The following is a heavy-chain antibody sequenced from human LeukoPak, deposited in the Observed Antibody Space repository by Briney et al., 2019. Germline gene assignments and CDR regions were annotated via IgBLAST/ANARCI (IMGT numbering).Heavy chain of an antibody. V-gene: IGHV3-23*01. CDR3: ARGLEGYGDYGGAFDI. J-gene: IGHJ3*02. D-gene: IGHD4-17*01. Sequence: PGGSLRLSCVASGFTFSNYAMSWVRQAPGKGLGWVSTITGSSGSTYYAASVKGRFAISRDNSKNTLYLQMNSLRAEDTALYYCARGLEGYGDYGGAFDIWGQGTMVTVSS. CDR1: GFTFSNYA. CDR2: ITGSSGST.